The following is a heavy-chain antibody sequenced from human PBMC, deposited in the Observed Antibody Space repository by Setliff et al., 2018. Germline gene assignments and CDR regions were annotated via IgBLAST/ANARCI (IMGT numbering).Heavy chain of an antibody. CDR2: IYKSGTT. J-gene: IGHJ4*02. CDR1: GDSMYGYY. CDR3: ARDQFSSGWYGAPESYFDR. V-gene: IGHV4-59*01. Sequence: SETLSLTCNVSGDSMYGYYWSWIRQPPGKGLEWIGYIYKSGTTKYNPSLGSRISMSVATSKNQFSLNLNYVTTADTSVYYCARDQFSSGWYGAPESYFDRWGQGVLVTVSS. D-gene: IGHD6-19*01.